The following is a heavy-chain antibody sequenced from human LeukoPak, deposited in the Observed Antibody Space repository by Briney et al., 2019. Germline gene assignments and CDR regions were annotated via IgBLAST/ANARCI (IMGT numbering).Heavy chain of an antibody. CDR3: ARPPRGSGSYYNGWNAFDI. CDR2: IYYSGST. V-gene: IGHV4-30-4*01. Sequence: SETLSLTCTVSGGSISSGDYYWSWIRQPPGKGLEWIGYIYYSGSTYYNPSLKSRVTISVDTSKNQFSLKLSSVTAADTAVYYCARPPRGSGSYYNGWNAFDIWGQGTMVTVSS. J-gene: IGHJ3*02. CDR1: GGSISSGDYY. D-gene: IGHD3-10*01.